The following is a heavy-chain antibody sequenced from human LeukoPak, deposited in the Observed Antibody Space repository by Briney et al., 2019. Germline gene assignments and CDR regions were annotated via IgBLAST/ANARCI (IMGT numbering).Heavy chain of an antibody. CDR2: INSTGSNT. CDR1: GLSFSSYS. CDR3: ASLPWLVRWVYS. V-gene: IGHV3-21*01. Sequence: GGSLRLSCVVSGLSFSSYSMNWVRQAPGKGLEWVASINSTGSNTYYADSVKGRFSISRDNAKNSLYLQMSSLRAEDTAVYYCASLPWLVRWVYSWGQGTLVTVSS. J-gene: IGHJ4*02. D-gene: IGHD6-19*01.